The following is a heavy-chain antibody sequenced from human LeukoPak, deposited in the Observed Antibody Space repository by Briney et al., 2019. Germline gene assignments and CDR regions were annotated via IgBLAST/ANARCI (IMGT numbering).Heavy chain of an antibody. Sequence: GGSLRLSCTASGFTFGDYAMSWVRQAPGKGLEWVGFIRSKAYGGTTEYAASVKGRFTISRDDSKSIAYLQMNSLKTEDTAVYYCTRDRRRFLEWLGYYYYYMDVWGKGTTVTVSS. CDR2: IRSKAYGGTT. D-gene: IGHD3-3*01. CDR1: GFTFGDYA. V-gene: IGHV3-49*04. J-gene: IGHJ6*03. CDR3: TRDRRRFLEWLGYYYYYMDV.